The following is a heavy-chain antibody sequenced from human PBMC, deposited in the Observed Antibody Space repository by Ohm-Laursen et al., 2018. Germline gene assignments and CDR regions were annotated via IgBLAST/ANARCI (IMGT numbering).Heavy chain of an antibody. V-gene: IGHV3-23*01. CDR3: AKYCTSTTCKAQGYYYGMGV. D-gene: IGHD2-2*01. Sequence: SLRLSCAASGFTFSNYAMSWVRQAPGKGLDWVSAIGGSGASTFYSDSVKGQFTIPRDNSKNTLYLQMNSLRAEDTAVYYCAKYCTSTTCKAQGYYYGMGVWGQGTTVTVSS. J-gene: IGHJ6*02. CDR2: IGGSGAST. CDR1: GFTFSNYA.